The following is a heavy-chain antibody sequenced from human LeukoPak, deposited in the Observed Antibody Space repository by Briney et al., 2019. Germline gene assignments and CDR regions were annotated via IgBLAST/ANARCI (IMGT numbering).Heavy chain of an antibody. CDR1: GYTFTDYY. V-gene: IGHV1-2*02. J-gene: IGHJ5*02. D-gene: IGHD2-2*01. CDR2: INPHSGGT. Sequence: ASVKVSCKASGYTFTDYYIPWLRQAPGQGLEWVGWINPHSGGTNFAQRFQGRVTMTRDTSISTVYMELTRLTSDDTAVYYCATVPCVISSCSPDNWFDPWGQGTLVTASS. CDR3: ATVPCVISSCSPDNWFDP.